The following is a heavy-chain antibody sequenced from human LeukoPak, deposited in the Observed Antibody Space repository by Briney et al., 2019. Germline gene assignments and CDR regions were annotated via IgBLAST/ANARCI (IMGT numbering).Heavy chain of an antibody. J-gene: IGHJ4*02. D-gene: IGHD3-10*01. CDR1: GYTFTCYY. CDR3: VRDAGSYCTSASCFDY. V-gene: IGHV1-18*04. Sequence: GASVKVSCKASGYTFTCYYMHWVRQAPGQGLEGMGWSSTHNGNTNYAQNLQGRVTMTTDTSTSTAYLELRSLISDDTAIYYCVRDAGSYCTSASCFDYWGQGTLVTVSS. CDR2: SSTHNGNT.